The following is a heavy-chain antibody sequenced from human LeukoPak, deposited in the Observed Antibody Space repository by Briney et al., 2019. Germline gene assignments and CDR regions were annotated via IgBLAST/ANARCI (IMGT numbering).Heavy chain of an antibody. D-gene: IGHD6-19*01. CDR2: IIPIFGTA. J-gene: IGHJ4*02. V-gene: IGHV1-69*06. CDR3: ARGPFSSGWYYHFDY. Sequence: ATVKVSCKASGGTFSSYAISWVRQAPGQGLEWMGGIIPIFGTANYAQKFQGRVTITADKSTSTAYMELSSLRSEDTAVYYCARGPFSSGWYYHFDYLGQGTLVTVSS. CDR1: GGTFSSYA.